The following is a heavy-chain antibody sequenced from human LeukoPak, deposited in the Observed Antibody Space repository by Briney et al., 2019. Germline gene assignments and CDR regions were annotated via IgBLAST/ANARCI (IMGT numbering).Heavy chain of an antibody. V-gene: IGHV3-49*04. CDR3: ASRSGRQWLPYFDY. D-gene: IGHD1-26*01. Sequence: GGSLRLSCTASGFTFGDYAMSWVRQAPGKGLEWVGFIRSKAYGGTTEYAASVKGRFTISRDDSKSIAYLQMNSLKTEDTAVYHCASRSGRQWLPYFDYWGQGTLVTVSS. CDR2: IRSKAYGGTT. J-gene: IGHJ4*02. CDR1: GFTFGDYA.